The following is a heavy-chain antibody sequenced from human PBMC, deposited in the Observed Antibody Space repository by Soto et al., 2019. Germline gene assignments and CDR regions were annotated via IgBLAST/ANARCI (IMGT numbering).Heavy chain of an antibody. CDR2: ISESGDNT. CDR3: TPHCSGRTCGS. CDR1: GFNFGSYA. Sequence: EVQLLESGGGLVQPGRSLRLSCAASGFNFGSYAMTWVRQTPRKGLEWVSAISESGDNTYYADSVKGRFTISRDNSKNTLYLQMNSLRPDDTAVYYCTPHCSGRTCGSWGQGTLVTVSS. V-gene: IGHV3-23*01. D-gene: IGHD2-15*01. J-gene: IGHJ5*02.